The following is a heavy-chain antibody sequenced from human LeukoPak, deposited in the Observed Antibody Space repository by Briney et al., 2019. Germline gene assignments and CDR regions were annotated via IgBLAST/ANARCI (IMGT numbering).Heavy chain of an antibody. D-gene: IGHD3-22*01. CDR1: GDSISSGNYY. J-gene: IGHJ4*02. CDR2: IYSSGGT. Sequence: SETLTLTCSVSGDSISSGNYYWDWILHLPGKGLEWIAYIYSSGGTNSEPSLKSRVTISLDTSKSQFSLTLSSVTAADTAVYFCARGDVAYYDSSGYYSTKNQYYFDYWGQGALVTVSS. V-gene: IGHV4-61*01. CDR3: ARGDVAYYDSSGYYSTKNQYYFDY.